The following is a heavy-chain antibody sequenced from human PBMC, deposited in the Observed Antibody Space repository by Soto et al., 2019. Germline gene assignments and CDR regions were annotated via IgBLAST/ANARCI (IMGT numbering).Heavy chain of an antibody. J-gene: IGHJ3*02. D-gene: IGHD3-10*01. Sequence: GGSLRLSCAASGFTFSSYGMHWVRQAPGKGLEWVAVISYDGSNKYYADSVKGRFTISRDNSKNTLYLQMNSLRAEDTAVYYCAKDSLWFGEFYDAFDIWGQGKMVTVSS. CDR1: GFTFSSYG. CDR3: AKDSLWFGEFYDAFDI. V-gene: IGHV3-30*18. CDR2: ISYDGSNK.